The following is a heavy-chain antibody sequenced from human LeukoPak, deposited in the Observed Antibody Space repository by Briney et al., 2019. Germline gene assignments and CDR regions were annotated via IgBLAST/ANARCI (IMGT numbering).Heavy chain of an antibody. CDR3: AKGYYYDSSGYYYHILFDY. V-gene: IGHV3-48*03. CDR2: ISSSGSTI. CDR1: GFTFSSYE. Sequence: GGSLRLSRAASGFTFSSYEMNWVRQAPGKGLEWVSYISSSGSTIYYADSVKGRFTISRDNSKNTLYLQMNSLRAEDTAVYYCAKGYYYDSSGYYYHILFDYWGQGTLVTVSS. D-gene: IGHD3-22*01. J-gene: IGHJ4*02.